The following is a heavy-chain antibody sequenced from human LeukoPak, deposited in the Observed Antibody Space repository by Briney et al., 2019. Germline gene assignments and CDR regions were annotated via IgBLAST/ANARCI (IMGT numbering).Heavy chain of an antibody. CDR3: AREPPLHSSGPPSHPRRTRGGYFDL. CDR2: IKEDGSEK. D-gene: IGHD6-19*01. CDR1: GFTFSFYW. V-gene: IGHV3-7*03. Sequence: GGSLRLSCAASGFTFSFYWMGWVRQAPGKGLEWVANIKEDGSEKYYVDSVKGRFTISRDNSKNTLYLQMNSLRAEDTAVYYCAREPPLHSSGPPSHPRRTRGGYFDLWGRGTLVTVSS. J-gene: IGHJ2*01.